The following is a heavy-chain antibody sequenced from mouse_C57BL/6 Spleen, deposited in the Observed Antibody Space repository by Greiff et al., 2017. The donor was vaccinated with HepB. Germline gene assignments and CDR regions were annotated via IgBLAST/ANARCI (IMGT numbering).Heavy chain of an antibody. D-gene: IGHD2-1*01. CDR3: ASVTKYGNYGAMDY. CDR1: GYTFTNYW. V-gene: IGHV1-63*01. CDR2: IYPGGGYT. J-gene: IGHJ4*01. Sequence: QVQLKESGAELVRPGTSVKMSCKASGYTFTNYWIGWAKQRPGHGLEWIGDIYPGGGYTNYNEKFKGKATLTADKSSSTAYMQFSSLTSEDSAIYYCASVTKYGNYGAMDYWGQGTSVTVSS.